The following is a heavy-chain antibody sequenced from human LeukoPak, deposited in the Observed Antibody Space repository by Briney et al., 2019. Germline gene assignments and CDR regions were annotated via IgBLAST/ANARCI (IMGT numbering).Heavy chain of an antibody. CDR3: AKALWFGEYEYFQH. Sequence: PGGSLRLSCAASGFTFSDYYISWIRQAPGKGLEWVSAISGSGGSTYYADSVKGRFTISRDNSKNTLYLQMNSLRAEDTAVYYCAKALWFGEYEYFQHWGQGTLVTVSS. J-gene: IGHJ1*01. V-gene: IGHV3-23*01. CDR1: GFTFSDYY. CDR2: ISGSGGST. D-gene: IGHD3-10*01.